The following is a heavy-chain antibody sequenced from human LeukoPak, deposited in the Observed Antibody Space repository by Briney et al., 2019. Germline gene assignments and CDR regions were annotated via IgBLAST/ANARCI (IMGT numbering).Heavy chain of an antibody. CDR1: GFTFSSYA. D-gene: IGHD5-12*01. Sequence: PGGSLRLSCAASGFTFSSYAMSWVRQAPGKGLEWVSAISGSGGSTYYADSVKGRFTISRDNSKNTLYLQMNSLRAEDTAVYYCAKDGIRYSGYNTYYYFDYWGQGTLVTVSS. CDR2: ISGSGGST. V-gene: IGHV3-23*01. CDR3: AKDGIRYSGYNTYYYFDY. J-gene: IGHJ4*02.